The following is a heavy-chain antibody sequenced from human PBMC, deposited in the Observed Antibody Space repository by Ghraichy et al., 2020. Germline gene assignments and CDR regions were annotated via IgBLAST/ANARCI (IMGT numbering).Heavy chain of an antibody. V-gene: IGHV4-61*02. CDR2: IYTGGST. CDR1: GGSLSSGNYY. J-gene: IGHJ4*02. D-gene: IGHD6-13*01. CDR3: ARGSQLLVLDNNFDY. Sequence: SQTPSLTCSVSGGSLSSGNYYWSWFRQPAGKGLEWIGRIYTGGSTHYNPSLKSRVTISVDKSKNQFSLELSSVAAADTAVYYCARGSQLLVLDNNFDYWGQGTLVTVSS.